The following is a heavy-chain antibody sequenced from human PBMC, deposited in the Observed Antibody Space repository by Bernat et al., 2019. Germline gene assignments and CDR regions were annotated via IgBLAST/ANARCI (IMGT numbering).Heavy chain of an antibody. Sequence: EVQLVESGGGLVKPGGSLRLSCAASGFTFSNAWMSWVRQAPGKGLEWVGRIKSKTDGGTTDYAAPVKGRFTISRDDSKNTLYLQMNSLKTEDTAVYYCEGSGSYRGAWFDPWGQGTLVTVSS. CDR1: GFTFSNAW. CDR2: IKSKTDGGTT. D-gene: IGHD3-10*01. J-gene: IGHJ5*02. V-gene: IGHV3-15*01. CDR3: EGSGSYRGAWFDP.